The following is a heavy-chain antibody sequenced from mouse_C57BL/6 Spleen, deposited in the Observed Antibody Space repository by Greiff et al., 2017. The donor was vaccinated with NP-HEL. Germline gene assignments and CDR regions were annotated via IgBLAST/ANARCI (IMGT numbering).Heavy chain of an antibody. CDR2: IYPGDGDT. Sequence: QVQLKESGPELVKPGASVKISCKASGYAFSSSWMNWVKQRPGKGLEWIGRIYPGDGDTNYNGKFKGKATLTADKSSSTAYMQLSSLTSEDSAVYFCARSPNDGYYVGFDYWGQGTTLTVSS. D-gene: IGHD2-3*01. V-gene: IGHV1-82*01. J-gene: IGHJ2*01. CDR3: ARSPNDGYYVGFDY. CDR1: GYAFSSSW.